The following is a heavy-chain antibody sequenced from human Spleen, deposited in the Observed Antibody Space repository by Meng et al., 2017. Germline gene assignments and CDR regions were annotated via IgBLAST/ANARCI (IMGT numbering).Heavy chain of an antibody. D-gene: IGHD2-21*02. CDR2: INWNGGST. V-gene: IGHV3-20*04. J-gene: IGHJ4*02. CDR3: ATRLGGDLSY. CDR1: GFTVSHNY. Sequence: GESLKISCAASGFTVSHNYMSWVRQAPGKGLEWVSGINWNGGSTGYADSVKGRFTISRDNAKNSLYLQMNSLRAEDTALYYCATRLGGDLSYWGQGTLVTVSS.